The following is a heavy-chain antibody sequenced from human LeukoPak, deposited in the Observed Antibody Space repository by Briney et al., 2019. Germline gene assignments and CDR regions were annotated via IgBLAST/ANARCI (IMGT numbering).Heavy chain of an antibody. Sequence: SQTLSLTCTVSGGSISSGSYYSSWIWQPAGKGLEWIGRIYTSGSTNYNPSRKGRVTISVDTSKNQFSLKLSSVTAADTAVYYWARQYRPDPFDYYYGMDVWGQGTTVTVSS. J-gene: IGHJ6*02. D-gene: IGHD1-14*01. V-gene: IGHV4-61*02. CDR1: GGSISSGSYY. CDR2: IYTSGST. CDR3: ARQYRPDPFDYYYGMDV.